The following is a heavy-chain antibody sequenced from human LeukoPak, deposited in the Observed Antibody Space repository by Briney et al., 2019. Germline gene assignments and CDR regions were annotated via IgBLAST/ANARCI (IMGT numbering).Heavy chain of an antibody. CDR2: ISGSGGST. J-gene: IGHJ4*02. Sequence: GGSLRLSCVASGFTFSSYAMSWVRQAPGKGLEWVSGISGSGGSTYYADSVKGRFTISRDNSKNTLFLQMNSLRAEDTAVYYCAKETYSSGWYPYFNYWGQGTLVTVSS. V-gene: IGHV3-23*01. CDR1: GFTFSSYA. D-gene: IGHD6-19*01. CDR3: AKETYSSGWYPYFNY.